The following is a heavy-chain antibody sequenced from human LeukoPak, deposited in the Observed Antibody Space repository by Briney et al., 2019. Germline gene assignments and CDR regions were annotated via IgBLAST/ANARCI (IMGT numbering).Heavy chain of an antibody. V-gene: IGHV4-38-2*01. J-gene: IGHJ4*02. D-gene: IGHD6-13*01. Sequence: PSETLSLTCAVSGYSISSGYYWGWIRQPPGKGLEWIGSIYHSGSTYYNPSLESRVTISVDTSKNQFSLKLSSVTAADTAAYYCARHSPYSSSWYGSDHWGQGTLVTVSS. CDR2: IYHSGST. CDR3: ARHSPYSSSWYGSDH. CDR1: GYSISSGYY.